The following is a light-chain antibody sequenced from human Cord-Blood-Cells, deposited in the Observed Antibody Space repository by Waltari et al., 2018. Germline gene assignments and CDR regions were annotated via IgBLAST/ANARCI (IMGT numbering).Light chain of an antibody. V-gene: IGKV3-11*01. CDR1: QSVSSY. Sequence: EIVLTQSPATLSLSPGERATLSCSASQSVSSYLAWYQQKPGQAPRLLIYDASNRATGIPARFSGSGSGTDFTLTISSLEPEDFAVYYWQQRSNWYTFGQGTKLEIK. CDR2: DAS. J-gene: IGKJ2*01. CDR3: QQRSNWYT.